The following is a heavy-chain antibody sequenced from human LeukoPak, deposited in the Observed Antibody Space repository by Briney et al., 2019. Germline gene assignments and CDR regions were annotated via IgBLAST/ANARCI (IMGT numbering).Heavy chain of an antibody. D-gene: IGHD7-27*01. V-gene: IGHV3-48*03. J-gene: IGHJ4*02. CDR3: ARDKWGGFDY. CDR2: ISSSGSTI. Sequence: AGGSLRLSCAASGFTFSSYEMNWVRPAPGKGLEWVSYISSSGSTIYYADSVKVRFTISRDSAKNSLYLQMNSLRAEDTAVYYCARDKWGGFDYWGQGTLVTVSS. CDR1: GFTFSSYE.